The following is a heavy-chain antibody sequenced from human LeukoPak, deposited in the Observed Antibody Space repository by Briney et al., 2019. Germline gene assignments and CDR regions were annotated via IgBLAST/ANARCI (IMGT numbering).Heavy chain of an antibody. CDR3: ARDYAGYVGYFFFDY. V-gene: IGHV3-23*01. CDR1: GFTFNNYA. CDR2: ISGGGETT. Sequence: PGGSLRLSCAASGFTFNNYAMNWVRQAPGKGLEWVSSISGGGETTYYADSAKGRFTISRDNSQNTLYLQMNSLRAEDTDVYYCARDYAGYVGYFFFDYWGQGTLVSVSS. D-gene: IGHD4-17*01. J-gene: IGHJ4*02.